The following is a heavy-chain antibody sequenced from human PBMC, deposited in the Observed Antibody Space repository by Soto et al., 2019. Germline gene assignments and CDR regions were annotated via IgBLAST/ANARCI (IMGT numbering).Heavy chain of an antibody. Sequence: GSLRLSCAASGFTFSRYGMNWVRQAQGKGLEWVSSISSSTSYVYYADSVKGRFSVSSDNAKKILYLEMYALRTEDTAVYYCARDPSEGRVGTWFESWGQGTLGTVSS. CDR3: ARDPSEGRVGTWFES. D-gene: IGHD2-2*01. CDR1: GFTFSRYG. CDR2: ISSSTSYV. V-gene: IGHV3-21*01. J-gene: IGHJ5*01.